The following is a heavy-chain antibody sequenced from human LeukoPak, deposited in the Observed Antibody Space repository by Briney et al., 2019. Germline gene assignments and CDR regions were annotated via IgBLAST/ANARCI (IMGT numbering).Heavy chain of an antibody. D-gene: IGHD4-17*01. CDR2: FDPNSGGT. CDR3: AREHYGDYVVDY. J-gene: IGHJ4*02. V-gene: IGHV1-2*06. CDR1: GYTFTGYH. Sequence: ASVKVSCKASGYTFTGYHILWVRQAPGQGLDWMGRFDPNSGGTNYAQKFQGRVTMTRDTSISTAYMELSRLRSDDTAVYYCAREHYGDYVVDYWGQGTLVTVSS.